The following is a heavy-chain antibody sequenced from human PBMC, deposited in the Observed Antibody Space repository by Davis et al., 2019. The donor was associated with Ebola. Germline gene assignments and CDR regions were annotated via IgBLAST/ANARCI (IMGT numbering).Heavy chain of an antibody. CDR1: GFTFRSYA. J-gene: IGHJ5*01. CDR3: AKYQSREAVRCFDS. V-gene: IGHV3-23*01. CDR2: IGSDGGGI. Sequence: GESLKISCAASGFTFRSYAMSWVRQAPGKGLEWVSAIGSDGGGIHYADSVKGRFTISRDNSEDTLYLQLTSMRVEDTAIYYCAKYQSREAVRCFDSWGQGTLVSVSS. D-gene: IGHD1-26*01.